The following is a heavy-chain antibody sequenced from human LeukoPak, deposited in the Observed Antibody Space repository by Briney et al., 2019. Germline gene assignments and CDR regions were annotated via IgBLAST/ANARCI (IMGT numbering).Heavy chain of an antibody. V-gene: IGHV4-61*02. Sequence: SQTLSLTCTVSGGSISSGSYYWSWIRQPAGKGLEWIVRIYTSGSTNYNPPLKSRVTISVDTSKNQFSLNLNSVTAADTAVYYCARDRGFLEWSPYYYYGMDVWGQGTTVTVSS. CDR1: GGSISSGSYY. CDR3: ARDRGFLEWSPYYYYGMDV. D-gene: IGHD3-3*01. CDR2: IYTSGST. J-gene: IGHJ6*02.